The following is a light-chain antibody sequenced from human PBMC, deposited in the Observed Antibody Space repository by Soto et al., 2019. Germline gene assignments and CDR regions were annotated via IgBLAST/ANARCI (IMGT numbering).Light chain of an antibody. CDR1: QSIDSW. Sequence: DIQMTQCPSTVCASVGDRVTITCRASQSIDSWLAWYQQKPGKAPKLLIYDASSLESGVPSRFSGSGSGTEFTLTISSLQSEDFAVYYCQQYNNWLTFGGGTKVDI. CDR2: DAS. V-gene: IGKV1-5*01. J-gene: IGKJ4*01. CDR3: QQYNNWLT.